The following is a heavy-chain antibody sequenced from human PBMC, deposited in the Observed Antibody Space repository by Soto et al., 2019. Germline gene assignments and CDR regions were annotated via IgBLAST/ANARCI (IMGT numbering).Heavy chain of an antibody. V-gene: IGHV4-59*01. Sequence: QVQLQESGPGLVKPSETLSLTCTVSGGSITNYYWSWIRQPPGKGLEWIGWIYYSGSTNYNPSLKSRVIISVDTSKNQFSLTLSSVTTADTPVYYCARQYYYDSSGSFHDAFDIWGQGTMVTVSS. J-gene: IGHJ3*02. CDR1: GGSITNYY. CDR2: IYYSGST. CDR3: ARQYYYDSSGSFHDAFDI. D-gene: IGHD3-22*01.